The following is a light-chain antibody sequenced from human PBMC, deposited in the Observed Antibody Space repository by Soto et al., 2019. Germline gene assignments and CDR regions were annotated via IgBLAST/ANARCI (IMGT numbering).Light chain of an antibody. CDR3: QHSYNIPPIT. CDR2: AAT. CDR1: QSISSY. Sequence: DIQMTQSPSSLSASVGDRVTITCRASQSISSYLNWYQQKPGKAPKLLIYAATGLQSGVPSRFSGSGSGTGFTLTISSLQPEDFATYYCQHSYNIPPITFGQGTRLEIK. J-gene: IGKJ5*01. V-gene: IGKV1-39*01.